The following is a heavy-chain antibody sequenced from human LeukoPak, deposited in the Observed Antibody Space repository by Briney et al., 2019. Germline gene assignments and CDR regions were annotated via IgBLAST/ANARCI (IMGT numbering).Heavy chain of an antibody. CDR3: ARRRGYSYGYLGGIAFDI. CDR2: IYPGDSDT. CDR1: GYSFTSYW. Sequence: PGESLKISCKGSGYSFTSYWIGWVRQMPGKGLEWMGIIYPGDSDTRYSPSFQGQVTISADKSISTAYLQWSSLKASDTAMYSCARRRGYSYGYLGGIAFDIWGQGTMVTVSS. V-gene: IGHV5-51*01. J-gene: IGHJ3*02. D-gene: IGHD5-18*01.